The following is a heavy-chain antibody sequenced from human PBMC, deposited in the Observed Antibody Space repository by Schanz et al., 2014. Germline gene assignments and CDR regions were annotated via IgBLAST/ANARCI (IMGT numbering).Heavy chain of an antibody. CDR2: IYSGDNT. J-gene: IGHJ6*02. CDR1: GFTVTSYY. D-gene: IGHD6-13*01. Sequence: EMQLVESGGGLIQPGGSLRLSCAASGFTVTSYYMSWVRQAPGKGLEWVSVIYSGDNTYYADSVKGRFAISRDNAKNTLYLQMNSLGAEDTAVYYCARDRQQLVGRIGYYYGMDVWGQGTTVTVSS. CDR3: ARDRQQLVGRIGYYYGMDV. V-gene: IGHV3-53*01.